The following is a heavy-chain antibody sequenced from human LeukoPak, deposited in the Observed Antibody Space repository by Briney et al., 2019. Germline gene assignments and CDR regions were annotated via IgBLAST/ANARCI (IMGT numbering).Heavy chain of an antibody. Sequence: GACDATAATRGSVSIWGVPQSLKKKLEWMGRIIPIRGKANYAQKFQGRVTIDADKSTRPAYMDLSRLRSEDTAVYYSAKGRRDGYNTPFGYWGQGTLVTVSS. CDR2: IIPIRGKA. CDR3: AKGRRDGYNTPFGY. V-gene: IGHV1-69*02. D-gene: IGHD5-24*01. J-gene: IGHJ4*02. CDR1: AATRGSVS.